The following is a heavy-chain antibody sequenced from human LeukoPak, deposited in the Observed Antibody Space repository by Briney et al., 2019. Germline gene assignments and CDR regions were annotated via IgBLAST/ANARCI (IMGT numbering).Heavy chain of an antibody. CDR1: GYTFTGYY. V-gene: IGHV1-2*04. Sequence: ASVKVSCKASGYTFTGYYMHWVRQAPGQGLEWMGWINPNSGGTNYAQKFQGWVTMTRDTSISTAYMELSRLRSDDTAVYYCARGLLPYNWNSPGGYWGQGTLVTVSS. CDR2: INPNSGGT. CDR3: ARGLLPYNWNSPGGY. J-gene: IGHJ4*02. D-gene: IGHD1-7*01.